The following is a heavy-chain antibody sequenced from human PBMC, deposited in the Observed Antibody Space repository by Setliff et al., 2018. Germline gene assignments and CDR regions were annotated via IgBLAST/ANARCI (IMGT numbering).Heavy chain of an antibody. J-gene: IGHJ6*03. CDR3: ARDSGSSSWISTFYYYYYMDV. Sequence: GGSLRLSCAASGFTFSSYAMSWVRQAPGKWLEWVSTISGSGESTYYADSVNGRFTFSRDNAKDSLYLQMNSLRAEDTAVYYCARDSGSSSWISTFYYYYYMDVWGKGTTVTVSS. D-gene: IGHD6-13*01. CDR1: GFTFSSYA. CDR2: ISGSGEST. V-gene: IGHV3-23*01.